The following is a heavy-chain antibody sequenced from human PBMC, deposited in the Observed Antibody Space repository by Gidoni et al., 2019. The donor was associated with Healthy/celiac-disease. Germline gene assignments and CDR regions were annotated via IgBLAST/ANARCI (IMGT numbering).Heavy chain of an antibody. V-gene: IGHV3-30*18. D-gene: IGHD3-22*01. Sequence: QVQLVESGGGVVQPGGTLRPSCAVPGFPFSSYGMNWVRQAPGKGLEWVAVISYDGSNKYYAESVKGRFTISRDNSKNTLYLQMNSLRAEDTAVYYCAKDGTYYYDSSGYSDWYFDLWGRGTLVTVSS. CDR2: ISYDGSNK. J-gene: IGHJ2*01. CDR3: AKDGTYYYDSSGYSDWYFDL. CDR1: GFPFSSYG.